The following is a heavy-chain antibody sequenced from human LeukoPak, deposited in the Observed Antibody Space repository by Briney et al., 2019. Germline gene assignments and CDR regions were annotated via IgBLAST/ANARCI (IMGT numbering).Heavy chain of an antibody. CDR2: IYYSGST. CDR3: ARAGSSGWSDY. J-gene: IGHJ4*02. D-gene: IGHD6-19*01. V-gene: IGHV4-34*11. CDR1: GGSFSGYY. Sequence: QVQLQQWGAGLLKPSETLSLTCAVYGGSFSGYYWSWIRQPPGKGLEWLGYIYYSGSTNYNPSLKSRVTISVDTSKNQFSLKLSSVTAADTAVYYCARAGSSGWSDYWGQGTLVTVSS.